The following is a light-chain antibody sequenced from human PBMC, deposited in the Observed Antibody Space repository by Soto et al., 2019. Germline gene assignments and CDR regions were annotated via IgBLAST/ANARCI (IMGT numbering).Light chain of an antibody. CDR1: QRVSSY. CDR3: QLRSFLLPP. V-gene: IGKV3-11*01. CDR2: DAF. J-gene: IGKJ3*01. Sequence: LTQYQDPKSLSPGERATLSCRASQRVSSYLACYQQKPGQAPRLLIYDAFNRATGIPARFSGSGSGTDFTLTISSLEPEDFALYYCQLRSFLLPPFCPVSKVDI.